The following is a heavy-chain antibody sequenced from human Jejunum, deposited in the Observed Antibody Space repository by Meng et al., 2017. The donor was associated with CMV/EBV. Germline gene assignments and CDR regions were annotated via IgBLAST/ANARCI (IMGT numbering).Heavy chain of an antibody. CDR3: ARESGSYYWFDP. V-gene: IGHV4-4*07. D-gene: IGHD1-26*01. Sequence: QVQRQDSCPGLVKPSETLSLICTVSGCSINNYYWNWIRQSAGKGLEWIGRIYTSGSTNYNPSLQSRLTMSVDLAKNQISLKLSSVTAADTAVYYCARESGSYYWFDPWGQGTLVTVSS. J-gene: IGHJ5*02. CDR1: GCSINNYY. CDR2: IYTSGST.